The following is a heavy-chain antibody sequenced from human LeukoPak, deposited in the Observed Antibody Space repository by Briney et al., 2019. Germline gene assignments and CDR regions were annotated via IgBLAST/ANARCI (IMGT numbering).Heavy chain of an antibody. J-gene: IGHJ4*02. V-gene: IGHV3-30-3*01. CDR2: ISYDGSNK. CDR3: ARNRDGEREAAAIDDY. D-gene: IGHD6-13*01. CDR1: GFTFSSYW. Sequence: GGSLRLFCAASGFTFSSYWMTWVRQARGRGLVWVAVISYDGSNKYYADSVKGRFTISRDNSKNTLYLQMNSLRAEDTAVYYCARNRDGEREAAAIDDYWGQGTLVTVSS.